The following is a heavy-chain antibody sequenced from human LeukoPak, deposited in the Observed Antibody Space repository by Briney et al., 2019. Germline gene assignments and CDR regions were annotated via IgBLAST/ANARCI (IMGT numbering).Heavy chain of an antibody. V-gene: IGHV1-18*01. CDR3: ARDTLEMATIDYYGMDV. CDR2: ISAYNGNT. D-gene: IGHD5-24*01. CDR1: EYTFTSYD. J-gene: IGHJ6*02. Sequence: ASVKVSCKASEYTFTSYDINWVRQATGQGLEWMGWISAYNGNTNYAQKLQGRVTMTTDTSTSTAYMELRSLRSDDTAVYYCARDTLEMATIDYYGMDVWGQGTTVTVSS.